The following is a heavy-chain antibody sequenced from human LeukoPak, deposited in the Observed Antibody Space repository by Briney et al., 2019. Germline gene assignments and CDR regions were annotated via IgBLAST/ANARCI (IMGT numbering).Heavy chain of an antibody. CDR2: LSGGGDTT. V-gene: IGHV3-23*01. Sequence: GGSLRLSCAASGFTFSEYAMSWVRQAPGKGLEWVSGLSGGGDTTYYADSVKGRFTISRDNSKNTLYLQMNSLRAEDTAIYYCAKDLRVYYDLEVFFDYWGQGVLVTVSS. J-gene: IGHJ4*02. CDR3: AKDLRVYYDLEVFFDY. CDR1: GFTFSEYA. D-gene: IGHD3-3*01.